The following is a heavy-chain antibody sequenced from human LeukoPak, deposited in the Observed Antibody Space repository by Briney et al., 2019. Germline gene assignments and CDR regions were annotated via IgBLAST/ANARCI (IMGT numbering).Heavy chain of an antibody. J-gene: IGHJ6*02. CDR1: GFTFSSYG. V-gene: IGHV3-30*03. CDR3: ARDLYYNRVVVVPAAMGRGYYCYGMDV. Sequence: GGSLRLSCAASGFTFSSYGMHWVRQAPGKGLEWVAVISYDGSNKYYADSVKGRFTISRDNSKNTLYLQMNSLRAEDTAVYYCARDLYYNRVVVVPAAMGRGYYCYGMDVWGQGTTVTVSS. D-gene: IGHD2-2*01. CDR2: ISYDGSNK.